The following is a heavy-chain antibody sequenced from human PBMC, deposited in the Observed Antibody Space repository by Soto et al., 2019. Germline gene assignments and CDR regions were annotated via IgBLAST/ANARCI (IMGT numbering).Heavy chain of an antibody. J-gene: IGHJ4*02. Sequence: SETLSLTCTVSGGSISSYYWGWIRQPPGKGLEWIGSIYYRGNTYYNPSLKSRVTISVDTSKNQFSLKLSSVTAADTAVYYCAREGGGYCSGGSCQVDYWGQGTLVTVS. CDR3: AREGGGYCSGGSCQVDY. D-gene: IGHD2-15*01. CDR1: GGSISSYY. V-gene: IGHV4-39*02. CDR2: IYYRGNT.